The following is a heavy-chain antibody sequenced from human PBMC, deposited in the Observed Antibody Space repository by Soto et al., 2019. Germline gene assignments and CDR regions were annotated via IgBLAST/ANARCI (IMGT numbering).Heavy chain of an antibody. CDR1: GGSISAASY. D-gene: IGHD2-2*01. CDR2: IYHTGNT. V-gene: IGHV4-30-4*01. Sequence: SETLSLTCTVSGGSISAASYWSWIRQTPGKGLEWIGYIYHTGNTYYNQSLRSRVSISVDKSKSQFSLKLNSVTAADTAVYFCARDEYQLLSSVSWFDSWGQGTLVTVSS. CDR3: ARDEYQLLSSVSWFDS. J-gene: IGHJ5*01.